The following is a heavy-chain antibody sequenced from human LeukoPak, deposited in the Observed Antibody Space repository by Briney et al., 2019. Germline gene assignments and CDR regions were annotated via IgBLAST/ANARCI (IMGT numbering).Heavy chain of an antibody. Sequence: ASVKVSCKASGYTFTSYDINWVRQATGQGLEWMGWMNPNSGNTGYAQKLQGRVTMTRNTSISTAYMELSSLRSEDTAVYYCARGRGRGPAALYYFDYWGRGTLVTVSS. CDR3: ARGRGRGPAALYYFDY. J-gene: IGHJ4*02. V-gene: IGHV1-8*01. D-gene: IGHD2-2*01. CDR2: MNPNSGNT. CDR1: GYTFTSYD.